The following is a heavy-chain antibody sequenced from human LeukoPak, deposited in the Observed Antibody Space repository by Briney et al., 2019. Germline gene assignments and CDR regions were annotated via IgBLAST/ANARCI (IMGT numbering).Heavy chain of an antibody. J-gene: IGHJ4*02. D-gene: IGHD1-7*01. CDR2: ISSSSSTI. V-gene: IGHV3-48*04. Sequence: GGSLRLSCAASGFTFSSYSMNWVRQAPGKGLEWVSYISSSSSTIYYADSVKGRFTISRDNAKDSLYLQMNSLRAEDTAVYYCARDRGITGTTQSDYWGQGTLVTVSS. CDR1: GFTFSSYS. CDR3: ARDRGITGTTQSDY.